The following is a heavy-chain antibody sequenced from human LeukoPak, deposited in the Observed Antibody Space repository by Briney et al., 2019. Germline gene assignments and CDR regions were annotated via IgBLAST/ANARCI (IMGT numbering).Heavy chain of an antibody. Sequence: SETLSLTCAVYGGSFSGYYWSWIRQPPGKGLEWIGEINHSGSTNYNPSLKSRVTISVDTSKNQFSLKLSSVTAADTAVYFCARKYCSSTSCSYAFDVWAQGTMVTVSS. CDR1: GGSFSGYY. CDR2: INHSGST. J-gene: IGHJ3*01. D-gene: IGHD2-2*01. V-gene: IGHV4-34*01. CDR3: ARKYCSSTSCSYAFDV.